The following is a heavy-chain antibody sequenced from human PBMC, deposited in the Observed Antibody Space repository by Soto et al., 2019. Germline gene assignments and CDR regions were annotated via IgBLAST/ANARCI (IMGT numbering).Heavy chain of an antibody. CDR3: ARLRYDFWSGYEYYYGMDV. V-gene: IGHV4-59*01. CDR2: IYYSGST. Sequence: PSETLSLTCTVSGVSISSYYWSWIRQPPGKGLEWIGYIYYSGSTNYNPSLKSRVTISVDTSKNQFSLKLSSVTAADTAVYYCARLRYDFWSGYEYYYGMDVWGQGTTVTV. J-gene: IGHJ6*02. D-gene: IGHD3-3*01. CDR1: GVSISSYY.